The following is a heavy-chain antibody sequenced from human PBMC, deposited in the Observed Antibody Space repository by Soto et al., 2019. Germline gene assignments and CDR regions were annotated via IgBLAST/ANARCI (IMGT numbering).Heavy chain of an antibody. V-gene: IGHV3-33*01. Sequence: QVQLVESGGGVVQPGRSLRLSCAASGFTFSSYGMHWVRQAPGKGLEWVAVIWYDGSNKYYADSVKGRFTISRDNSKNTLYLQMNSLRAEDTAVYYCARGTHIVVVTVHRRGEYFQHWGQGTLVTVSS. CDR1: GFTFSSYG. CDR2: IWYDGSNK. D-gene: IGHD2-21*02. J-gene: IGHJ1*01. CDR3: ARGTHIVVVTVHRRGEYFQH.